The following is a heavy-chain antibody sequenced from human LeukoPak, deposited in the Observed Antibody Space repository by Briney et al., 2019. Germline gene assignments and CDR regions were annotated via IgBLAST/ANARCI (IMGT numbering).Heavy chain of an antibody. J-gene: IGHJ4*02. V-gene: IGHV3-43*01. CDR1: GFTFDDYT. CDR2: ISWDGTRI. CDR3: ARAPYGNYGTLDY. D-gene: IGHD4-11*01. Sequence: GGSLRLSCAASGFTFDDYTMHWVRQAPGKGLDWVSLISWDGTRIYYADSVKGRFTVSRDNSKNSLYLQMNSLRTEDTALYYCARAPYGNYGTLDYWGQGTLVTVSS.